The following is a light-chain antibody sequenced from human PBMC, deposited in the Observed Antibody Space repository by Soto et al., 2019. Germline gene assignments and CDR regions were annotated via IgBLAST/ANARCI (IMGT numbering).Light chain of an antibody. J-gene: IGKJ3*01. V-gene: IGKV1-27*01. CDR3: QKYSSVPV. Sequence: DIQMTQSPTSLSASVGDRVTITCRASQDIRNFVAWYQQKPGKAPKLLIYAASTLQSGVPSRFSGSGSGTDFTLTISSLQPEDVATYSCQKYSSVPVFGPGTKGEIK. CDR2: AAS. CDR1: QDIRNF.